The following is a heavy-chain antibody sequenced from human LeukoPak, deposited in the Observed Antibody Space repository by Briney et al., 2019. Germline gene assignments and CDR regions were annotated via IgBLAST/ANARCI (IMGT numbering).Heavy chain of an antibody. V-gene: IGHV3-21*01. Sequence: GGSLRLSCAASGFTFSSYSMNWVRQAPGKGLEWVSSISSSSYIYYADSVKGRFTISRDNAKNSLYLQMTSLRAEATAVYYCAKTGQRHAFDIWGQGTMVTVSS. CDR3: AKTGQRHAFDI. D-gene: IGHD1-1*01. CDR2: ISSSSYI. CDR1: GFTFSSYS. J-gene: IGHJ3*02.